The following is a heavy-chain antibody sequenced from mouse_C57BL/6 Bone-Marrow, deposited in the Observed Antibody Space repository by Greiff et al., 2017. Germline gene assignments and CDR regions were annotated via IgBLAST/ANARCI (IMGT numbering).Heavy chain of an antibody. CDR2: IDPSDSYT. D-gene: IGHD2-4*01. CDR3: ARRRIYYDYDY. Sequence: QVQLQQPGAELVRPGTSVKLSCKASGYTFTSYWMHWVKQRPGQGLEWIGVIDPSDSYTNYNQKFKGKATLTVDTSSSTASMQLSSLTSEDSAVYYCARRRIYYDYDYWGQGTTLTVSS. CDR1: GYTFTSYW. J-gene: IGHJ2*01. V-gene: IGHV1-59*01.